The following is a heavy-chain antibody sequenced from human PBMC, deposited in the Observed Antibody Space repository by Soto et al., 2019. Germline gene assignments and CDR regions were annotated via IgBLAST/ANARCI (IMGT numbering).Heavy chain of an antibody. Sequence: SETLSLTCTVSGGSISSYFWSWVRQPAGKGLEWIGRIYTSGTTNYNPSLKSRVTMSVDTSKNQFSLKLSSLTAADTAVYYCAREDNSGWFSYFDYWGQGTLVTSP. CDR1: GGSISSYF. CDR3: AREDNSGWFSYFDY. J-gene: IGHJ4*02. V-gene: IGHV4-4*07. D-gene: IGHD6-19*01. CDR2: IYTSGTT.